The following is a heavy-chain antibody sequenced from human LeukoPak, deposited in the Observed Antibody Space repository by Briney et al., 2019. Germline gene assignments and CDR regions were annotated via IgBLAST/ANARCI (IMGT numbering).Heavy chain of an antibody. D-gene: IGHD5-12*01. J-gene: IGHJ4*02. CDR3: ARGGSGYDWGDY. V-gene: IGHV3-21*01. Sequence: GGSLGLSCAASGFTFSSYSMNWVRQAPGKGLEWVSSISSSSSYIYYADSVKGRFTISGDNAKNSLYLQMNSLRAEDTAVYYCARGGSGYDWGDYWGQGTLVTVSS. CDR1: GFTFSSYS. CDR2: ISSSSSYI.